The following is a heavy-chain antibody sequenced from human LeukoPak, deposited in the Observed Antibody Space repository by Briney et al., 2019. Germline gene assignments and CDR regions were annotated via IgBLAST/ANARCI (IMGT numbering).Heavy chain of an antibody. CDR1: GGSISNENW. CDR2: IYHSGST. J-gene: IGHJ6*02. V-gene: IGHV4-4*02. CDR3: AGSPIGYGMDV. Sequence: SETLSLTCAISGGSISNENWWGWVRRPPGKGLEWIGEIYHSGSTNYIPSLKSRVTISVDKSKNQFSLKLTSVTAADTAVYYCAGSPIGYGMDVWGQGTTVTVSS.